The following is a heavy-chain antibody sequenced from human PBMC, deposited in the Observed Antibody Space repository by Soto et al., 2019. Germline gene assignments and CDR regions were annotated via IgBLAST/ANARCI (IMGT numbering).Heavy chain of an antibody. Sequence: GGSLRLSCAASGFTFSDYYMSWIRQAPGKGLEWVSYISSSGSTIYYADSVKGRFTISRDNAKNSLYLQMNSLRAEDTAVYYCATLYVLRYFDWFLGNDAFDIWGQRTMVTVSS. CDR1: GFTFSDYY. D-gene: IGHD3-9*01. J-gene: IGHJ3*02. CDR2: ISSSGSTI. V-gene: IGHV3-11*01. CDR3: ATLYVLRYFDWFLGNDAFDI.